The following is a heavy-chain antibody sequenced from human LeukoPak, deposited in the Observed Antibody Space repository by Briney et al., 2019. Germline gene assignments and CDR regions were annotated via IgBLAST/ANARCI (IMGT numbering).Heavy chain of an antibody. CDR1: GDSSTNYW. V-gene: IGHV5-51*01. CDR3: VRQQRWSYHFDY. D-gene: IGHD1-26*01. Sequence: GESLKISCQTSGDSSTNYWIVWLRHLPREGLEGVGIIFPGDSDTHYSPSFRGRVTLSVDQSNTTAFLPWDSLKASDSAIYYCVRQQRWSYHFDYWGQGTLISVSS. CDR2: IFPGDSDT. J-gene: IGHJ4*02.